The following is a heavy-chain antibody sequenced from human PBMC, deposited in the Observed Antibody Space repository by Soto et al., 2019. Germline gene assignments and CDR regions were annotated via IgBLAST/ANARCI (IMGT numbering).Heavy chain of an antibody. Sequence: LRLSCAASGFTFSSYAMSWVRQAPGKGLEWVSAISGSGGSTYYADSVKGRFTISRDNSKNALYLQMNSLRAEDTAVYYCAKDISRYFDWSLGGMDVWGQGTTVTVSS. J-gene: IGHJ6*02. V-gene: IGHV3-23*01. CDR2: ISGSGGST. D-gene: IGHD3-9*01. CDR1: GFTFSSYA. CDR3: AKDISRYFDWSLGGMDV.